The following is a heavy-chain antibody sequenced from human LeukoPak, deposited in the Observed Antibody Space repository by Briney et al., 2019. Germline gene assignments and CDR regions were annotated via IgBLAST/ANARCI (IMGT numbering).Heavy chain of an antibody. J-gene: IGHJ3*02. V-gene: IGHV4-39*07. D-gene: IGHD3-10*01. CDR2: IHYSGST. CDR3: ARDLYGSGSYRGGRDAFDI. Sequence: SETLSLTCTVSGGSISSSSYYWGWIRQPPGKGLEWIGSIHYSGSTYYNPSLKSRVTISVDTSKNQFSLKLSSVTAADTAVYYCARDLYGSGSYRGGRDAFDIWGQGSMVTVSS. CDR1: GGSISSSSYY.